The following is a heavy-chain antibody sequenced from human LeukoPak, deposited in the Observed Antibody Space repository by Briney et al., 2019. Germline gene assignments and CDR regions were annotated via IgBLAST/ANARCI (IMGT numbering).Heavy chain of an antibody. CDR3: ARVRSSWYQFDY. V-gene: IGHV4-38-2*01. CDR2: IYHSRST. Sequence: RASETLSLTCAVSGYSISSGNYWGCIRQPPGKGLEWIGNIYHSRSTYYNPSLKSRVTISIDTSKNQFFLKLSSVTAADTAVYYCARVRSSWYQFDYWGQGTLVTVSS. J-gene: IGHJ4*02. CDR1: GYSISSGNY. D-gene: IGHD6-13*01.